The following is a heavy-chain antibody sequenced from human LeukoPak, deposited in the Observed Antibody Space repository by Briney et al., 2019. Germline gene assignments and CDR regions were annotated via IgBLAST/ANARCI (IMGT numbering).Heavy chain of an antibody. CDR1: GFTFNSYW. Sequence: GGSLRLACVASGFTFNSYWMNWVRQAPGKGLEWVANIKQDGSEKNYVDSVKGRFSISRDNAKNSLYLQMNSLRAEDTAVYYCVAGGGWRFDSWGQGTLVTVSS. CDR2: IKQDGSEK. V-gene: IGHV3-7*01. CDR3: VAGGGWRFDS. J-gene: IGHJ4*02. D-gene: IGHD6-19*01.